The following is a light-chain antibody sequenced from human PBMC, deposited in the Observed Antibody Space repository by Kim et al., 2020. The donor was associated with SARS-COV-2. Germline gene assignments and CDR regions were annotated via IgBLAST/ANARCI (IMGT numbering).Light chain of an antibody. CDR2: DAS. V-gene: IGKV3-11*01. CDR3: QQRSNWPFLT. CDR1: QSVSSY. J-gene: IGKJ4*01. Sequence: EIVLTQSPAPLSLSPGERATLSCRASQSVSSYLAWYQQKPGQAPRLLIYDASNRATGIPARFSGSGSGTDFTLTISSLEPEDFAVYYCQQRSNWPFLTFGGGTKVDIK.